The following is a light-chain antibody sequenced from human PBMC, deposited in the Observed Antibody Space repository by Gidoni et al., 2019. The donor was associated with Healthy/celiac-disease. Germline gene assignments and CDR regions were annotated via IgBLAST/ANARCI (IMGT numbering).Light chain of an antibody. V-gene: IGKV3-11*01. CDR3: QQRSNWPRYT. CDR1: QSVSSY. J-gene: IGKJ2*01. Sequence: EIVVTLSTATLSLSPGERAPLPCRASQSVSSYLAWYQQKPGQAPRLLIYDASNRATGIPARFSGSGSGTDFTLTISSLEPEDFAVYYCQQRSNWPRYTFGQGTKLEIK. CDR2: DAS.